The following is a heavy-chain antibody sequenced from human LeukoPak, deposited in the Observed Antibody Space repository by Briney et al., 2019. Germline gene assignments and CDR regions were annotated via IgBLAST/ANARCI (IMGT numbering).Heavy chain of an antibody. CDR3: ARDSLYYDYVWGSYRYTGPLVY. CDR1: GGSISSYY. V-gene: IGHV4-59*12. CDR2: IYYSGST. D-gene: IGHD3-16*02. J-gene: IGHJ4*02. Sequence: SETLSLTCTVSGGSISSYYWSWIRQPPGKGLEWIGYIYYSGSTNYNPSLKSRVTISVDTSKNQFSLKLSSVTAADTAVYYCARDSLYYDYVWGSYRYTGPLVYWGRGTLVTVSS.